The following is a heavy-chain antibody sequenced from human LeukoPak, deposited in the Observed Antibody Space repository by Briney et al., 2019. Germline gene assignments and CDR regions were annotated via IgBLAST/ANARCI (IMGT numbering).Heavy chain of an antibody. Sequence: GGSLRLSCAASGFTFSSHLMSWVRPAPGKGLEWVANIKQDGSEKYYVDSVKGRFTISRDNAKNSLYLQMNSLRAEDTAVYYCAAGGVRGLWGQGTLVTVSS. J-gene: IGHJ4*02. CDR3: AAGGVRGL. D-gene: IGHD3-10*01. V-gene: IGHV3-7*01. CDR2: IKQDGSEK. CDR1: GFTFSSHL.